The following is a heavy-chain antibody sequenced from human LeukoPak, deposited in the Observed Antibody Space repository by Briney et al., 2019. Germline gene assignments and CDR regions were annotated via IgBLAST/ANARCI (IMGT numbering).Heavy chain of an antibody. Sequence: SQTLSLTCAISGDSVSSNSAAWNRIRQSPSRGLEWLGRTYYRSKWYNDYVVSVKSRITINPDTSKNQFSLQLNFVTPEDTAVYYCARVRNSSGWYFDYWGQGILVTVSS. CDR2: TYYRSKWYN. CDR1: GDSVSSNSAA. V-gene: IGHV6-1*01. J-gene: IGHJ4*02. CDR3: ARVRNSSGWYFDY. D-gene: IGHD6-19*01.